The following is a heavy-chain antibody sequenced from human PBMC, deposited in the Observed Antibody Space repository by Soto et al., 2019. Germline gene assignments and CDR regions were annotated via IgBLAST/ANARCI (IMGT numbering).Heavy chain of an antibody. Sequence: SETLSLTCAVYGGSFSGYYGVWIRQPPGKGLEWIGSIYYSGSTYYDPSLKSRVTISVDTSKNQFSLKLSSVTAADTAVYYCARHTPAISISDHWGQGTLVTVSS. CDR1: GGSFSGYY. V-gene: IGHV4-39*01. CDR2: IYYSGST. D-gene: IGHD2-15*01. J-gene: IGHJ4*02. CDR3: ARHTPAISISDH.